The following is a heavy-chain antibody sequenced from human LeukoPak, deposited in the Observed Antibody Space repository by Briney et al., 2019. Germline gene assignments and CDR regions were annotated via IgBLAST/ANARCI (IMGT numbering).Heavy chain of an antibody. V-gene: IGHV1-18*01. J-gene: IGHJ3*02. CDR3: ARGGIVGATEDPAFDI. CDR1: GYTFTSYG. D-gene: IGHD1-26*01. CDR2: ISAYNGNT. Sequence: ASVKVSCKASGYTFTSYGFSWVRQAPGQGLEWMGWISAYNGNTNYAQKLQGRVTMTTDTSTSTAYMELRSLRSDDTAVYYCARGGIVGATEDPAFDIWGQGTMVTVSS.